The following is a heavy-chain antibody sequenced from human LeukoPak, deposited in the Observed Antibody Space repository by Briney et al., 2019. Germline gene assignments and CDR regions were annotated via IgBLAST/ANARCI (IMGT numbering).Heavy chain of an antibody. Sequence: ASVKVSCKASGYTFTSYDINWVRQATGQGLEWMGWMNPNSGNAGYAQKFQGRVTMTRNTSISTAYMELSSLRSEDTAVYYCARVGVLRYFDWLPTDYWGQGTLVTVSS. V-gene: IGHV1-8*02. CDR2: MNPNSGNA. J-gene: IGHJ4*02. D-gene: IGHD3-9*01. CDR1: GYTFTSYD. CDR3: ARVGVLRYFDWLPTDY.